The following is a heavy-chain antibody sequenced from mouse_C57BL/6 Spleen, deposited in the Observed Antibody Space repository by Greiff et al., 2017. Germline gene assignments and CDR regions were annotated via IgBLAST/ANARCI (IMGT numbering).Heavy chain of an antibody. CDR1: GFTFSSYG. Sequence: EVKVVESGGDLVKPGGSLKLSCAASGFTFSSYGMSWVRQTPDKRLEWVATISSGGSYTYYPDSVKGRFTISRDNAKNTLYLQMSSLKSEDTAMYYCARQTDSLYAMDYWCQGTSVTVSS. CDR2: ISSGGSYT. D-gene: IGHD6-2*01. CDR3: ARQTDSLYAMDY. J-gene: IGHJ4*01. V-gene: IGHV5-6*01.